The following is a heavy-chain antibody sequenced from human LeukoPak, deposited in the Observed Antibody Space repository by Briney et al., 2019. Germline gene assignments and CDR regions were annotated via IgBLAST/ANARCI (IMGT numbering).Heavy chain of an antibody. CDR1: GGSISSYY. Sequence: KSSETLSLTCTVSGGSISSYYWSWIRQPPGRGLEWIGSIYYSGSTYYNPSLKSRVTISVDTSKNQFSLKLSSVAAADTAVYYCARVDGYYYAFDIWGQGTMVTVSS. D-gene: IGHD3-22*01. V-gene: IGHV4-59*08. J-gene: IGHJ3*02. CDR2: IYYSGST. CDR3: ARVDGYYYAFDI.